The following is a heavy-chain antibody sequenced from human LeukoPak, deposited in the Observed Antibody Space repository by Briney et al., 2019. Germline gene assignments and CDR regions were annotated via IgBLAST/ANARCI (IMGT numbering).Heavy chain of an antibody. CDR1: GFTFSSYS. CDR2: ISSSSSYI. J-gene: IGHJ4*02. Sequence: PGGSLRLPCAASGFTFSSYSMNWVRQAPGKGLEWVSSISSSSSYIYYADSVKGRFTISRDNAKNSLYLQMNSLRAEDTAVYYCARGDLSTPGTPDYWGQGTLVTVSS. CDR3: ARGDLSTPGTPDY. D-gene: IGHD6-13*01. V-gene: IGHV3-21*01.